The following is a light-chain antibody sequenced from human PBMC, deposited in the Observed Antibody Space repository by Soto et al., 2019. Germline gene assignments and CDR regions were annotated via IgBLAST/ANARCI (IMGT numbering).Light chain of an antibody. CDR3: VAWDDSLNGHV. CDR1: SSNIGNNA. Sequence: QSVLTQPPSVSEAPRQRVTISCSGSSSNIGNNAVNWYQQLPGKAPKLLIYYDDLLPSGVSDRFSGSKSGTSASLAISGLQSEDEADYYCVAWDDSLNGHVFGTGTKLTVL. CDR2: YDD. V-gene: IGLV1-36*01. J-gene: IGLJ1*01.